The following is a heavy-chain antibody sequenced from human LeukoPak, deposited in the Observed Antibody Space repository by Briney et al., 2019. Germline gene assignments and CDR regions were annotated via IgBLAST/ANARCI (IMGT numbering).Heavy chain of an antibody. CDR1: VGSLSSYY. J-gene: IGHJ4*02. CDR3: ARVRYGSGETFDY. Sequence: PSETLSLTCTLSVGSLSSYYTRCSPQPPEGRGWSVGHIYFRVEANYNTPLKRRATISLDTCKNQFFLNLTSVTAADTAFCYCARVRYGSGETFDYWGQGTLVTVSS. D-gene: IGHD3-10*01. V-gene: IGHV4-59*01. CDR2: IYFRVEA.